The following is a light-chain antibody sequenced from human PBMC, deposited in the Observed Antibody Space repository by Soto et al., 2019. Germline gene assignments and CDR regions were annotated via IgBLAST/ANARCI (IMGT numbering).Light chain of an antibody. V-gene: IGLV2-14*01. J-gene: IGLJ3*02. CDR2: DVS. CDR1: SSDIGGYNY. CDR3: SSYTSTNTGV. Sequence: QSALTQPASVSGSPGQSITISCTGTSSDIGGYNYVSWYQQHPDKAPKLMIYDVSNRPSGVSNRFSGSKSGNMASLTISGLQAEDEADYYCSSYTSTNTGVFGGGTKVTVL.